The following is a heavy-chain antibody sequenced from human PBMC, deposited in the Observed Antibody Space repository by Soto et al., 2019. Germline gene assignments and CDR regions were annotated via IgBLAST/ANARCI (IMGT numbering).Heavy chain of an antibody. J-gene: IGHJ6*02. CDR2: VKPDGSAT. D-gene: IGHD3-22*01. Sequence: AGGSLRLSCAASGLTFHYYWMTWVRQAPGKGLEWVANVKPDGSATFYADSLKGRFTVSRDNANNSVSLQMHSLRADDTAVYYCARDRERVTVNGGIALGAMQVWGHGTTVTV. CDR1: GLTFHYYW. V-gene: IGHV3-7*03. CDR3: ARDRERVTVNGGIALGAMQV.